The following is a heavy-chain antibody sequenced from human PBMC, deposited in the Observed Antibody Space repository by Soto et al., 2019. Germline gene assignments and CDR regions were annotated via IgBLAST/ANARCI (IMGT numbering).Heavy chain of an antibody. J-gene: IGHJ6*02. Sequence: GGSLRLSCAASGFTFSSYGMHWVRQAPGKGLEWVAVISYDGSNKYYADSVKGRFTISRDNSKNTLYLQMNSLRAEDTAVYYCAKPLRFLGVDYYYYGMDVWGQGTTVTVSS. CDR2: ISYDGSNK. CDR3: AKPLRFLGVDYYYYGMDV. V-gene: IGHV3-30*18. CDR1: GFTFSSYG. D-gene: IGHD3-3*01.